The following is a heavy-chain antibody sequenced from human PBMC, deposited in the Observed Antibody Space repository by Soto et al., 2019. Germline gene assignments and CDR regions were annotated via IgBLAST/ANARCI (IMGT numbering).Heavy chain of an antibody. CDR2: IYYSGST. CDR1: GGSISSSSYY. J-gene: IGHJ5*02. D-gene: IGHD3-22*01. V-gene: IGHV4-39*01. CDR3: ARQRTYYYDSSGYFMFDP. Sequence: QLQLQESGPGLVKPSETLSLTCTVSGGSISSSSYYWGWIRQPPGKGLEWIGSIYYSGSTYYNPSLKSRVTISVDTSKNQFSLQLSSVTAAETAVYYCARQRTYYYDSSGYFMFDPWGQGTLVTVSS.